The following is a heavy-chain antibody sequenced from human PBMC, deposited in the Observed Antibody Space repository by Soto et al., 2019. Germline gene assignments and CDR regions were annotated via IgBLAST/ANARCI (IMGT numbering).Heavy chain of an antibody. CDR1: GFTFSSYA. Sequence: PWGSLRLSCASSGFTFSSYAMNWVRQAPGKGLEWVSVVSVSGDITYYADSVKGRFTISRDNSKNALYLQMNSLRAEDTAVYYCAKDLNCSSTGRSKSSKSYDYWGQGTLVTVSS. D-gene: IGHD2-2*01. CDR3: AKDLNCSSTGRSKSSKSYDY. V-gene: IGHV3-23*01. CDR2: VSVSGDIT. J-gene: IGHJ4*02.